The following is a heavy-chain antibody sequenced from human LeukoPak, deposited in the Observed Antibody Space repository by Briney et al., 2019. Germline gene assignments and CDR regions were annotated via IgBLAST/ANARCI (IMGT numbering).Heavy chain of an antibody. Sequence: GGSLRLSCAASGFTVSSNYMSWVRQAPGKGLEWVSVIYSGGSTYCADSVKGRFTISRDNSKNTLYLQMNSLRAEDTAVYYCARGSSYYYDSSGQWDFDYWGQGTLVTVSS. J-gene: IGHJ4*02. CDR3: ARGSSYYYDSSGQWDFDY. V-gene: IGHV3-66*01. CDR1: GFTVSSNY. CDR2: IYSGGST. D-gene: IGHD3-22*01.